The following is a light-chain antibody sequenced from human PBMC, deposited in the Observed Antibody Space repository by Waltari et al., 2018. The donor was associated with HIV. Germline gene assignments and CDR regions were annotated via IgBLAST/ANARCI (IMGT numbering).Light chain of an antibody. CDR3: QKYNSAPHT. J-gene: IGKJ1*01. CDR2: SAS. V-gene: IGKV1-27*01. Sequence: DIRMTQSPSSLPASVGDRITITCRASQDIGSFLAWYQQMPGTVPKLVIFSASSLQSGVSSRFSGSGSGTYFTLTISSLQPEDAATYFCQKYNSAPHTFGQGTRVEI. CDR1: QDIGSF.